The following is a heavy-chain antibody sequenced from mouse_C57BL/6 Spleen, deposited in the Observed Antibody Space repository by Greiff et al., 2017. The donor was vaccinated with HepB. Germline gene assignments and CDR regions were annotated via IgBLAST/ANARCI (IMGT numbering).Heavy chain of an antibody. CDR1: GFTFSDYY. V-gene: IGHV5-16*01. J-gene: IGHJ2*01. CDR3: ARESGRGDYFDY. Sequence: EVKLVESEGGLVQPGSSMKLSCTASGFTFSDYYMAWVRQVPEKGLEWVANINYDGSSTYYLDSLKSRFIISRDNAKNILYLQMSSLKSEDTATYYCARESGRGDYFDYWGQGTTLTVSS. D-gene: IGHD1-3*01. CDR2: INYDGSST.